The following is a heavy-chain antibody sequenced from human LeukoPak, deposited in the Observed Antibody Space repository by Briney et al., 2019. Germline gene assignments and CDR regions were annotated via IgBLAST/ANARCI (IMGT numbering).Heavy chain of an antibody. Sequence: GRSLRLSCAASGFTFSSYSMNWVRQAPGKGLEWVSSISSSSSYIYYVDSVKGRSTISRDNAKNSLYLQMNSLRAEDTAVYYCARDLLAVAGLVDYWGQGTLVTVSS. CDR1: GFTFSSYS. CDR2: ISSSSSYI. D-gene: IGHD6-19*01. V-gene: IGHV3-21*01. CDR3: ARDLLAVAGLVDY. J-gene: IGHJ4*02.